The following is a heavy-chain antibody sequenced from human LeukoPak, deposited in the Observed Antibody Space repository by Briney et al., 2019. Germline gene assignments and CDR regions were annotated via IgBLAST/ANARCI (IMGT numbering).Heavy chain of an antibody. V-gene: IGHV4-4*07. Sequence: PSETLSLTCTVSGGSISTYNWTWIRQPAGEGLEWIGRIYTSGSTNYNPSLKSRVTMSVDTSKNQFSLKLTSVTAADTAVYFCATEYYFAMDVWGQGTAVTVSS. CDR2: IYTSGST. CDR3: ATEYYFAMDV. CDR1: GGSISTYN. J-gene: IGHJ6*02.